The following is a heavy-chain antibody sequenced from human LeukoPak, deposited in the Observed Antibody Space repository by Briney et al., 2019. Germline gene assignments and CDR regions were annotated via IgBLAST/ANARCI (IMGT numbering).Heavy chain of an antibody. V-gene: IGHV1-69*13. CDR1: GGTFSSYA. Sequence: GASVKVSCKASGGTFSSYAISWVRQAPGQGLEWMGGIIPIFGTANYAQKFQGRVTITADESTSTAYMELSSLRSEDTAVYYCARGGSGSYRYTGLPLHWGQGTLVTVSS. CDR2: IIPIFGTA. CDR3: ARGGSGSYRYTGLPLH. J-gene: IGHJ4*02. D-gene: IGHD3-16*02.